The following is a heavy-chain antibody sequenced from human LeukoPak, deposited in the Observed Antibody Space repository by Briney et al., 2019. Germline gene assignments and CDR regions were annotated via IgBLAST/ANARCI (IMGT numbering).Heavy chain of an antibody. CDR1: GGSFSGYY. V-gene: IGHV4-34*01. J-gene: IGHJ4*02. D-gene: IGHD6-13*01. CDR3: ARDFYSSSWYFSPKCDY. Sequence: SETLSLTCAVYGGSFSGYYWSWIRQPPGKGLEWIGEINHSGSTNYNPSLKSRVTISVDTSTNQSSLKLSSLTAADSAVYYWARDFYSSSWYFSPKCDYWGRGTLVTVSS. CDR2: INHSGST.